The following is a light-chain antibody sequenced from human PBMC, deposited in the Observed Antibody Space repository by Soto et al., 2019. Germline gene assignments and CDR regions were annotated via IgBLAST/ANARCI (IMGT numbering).Light chain of an antibody. CDR3: QQYHNWPA. Sequence: EIVVTQSPATLSVSPGERATLSCRASQSVNIYLAWYQQKPGQAPRLLIFGASYRATGIPARFSGSGSGTEFTLTISSLQSEDFAVYYCQQYHNWPAFGQGTKVDIK. V-gene: IGKV3D-15*01. J-gene: IGKJ1*01. CDR2: GAS. CDR1: QSVNIY.